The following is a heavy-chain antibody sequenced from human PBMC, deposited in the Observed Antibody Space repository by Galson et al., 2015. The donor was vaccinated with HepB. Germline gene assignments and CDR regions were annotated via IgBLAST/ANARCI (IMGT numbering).Heavy chain of an antibody. CDR3: ARTRWLTLYDAYYFDY. J-gene: IGHJ4*02. Sequence: PALVKPTQTLTLTCTFSGFSLSTSGMCVSWIRQPPGKALEWLALIDWDDDKYYSTSLKTRLTISKDTSKNQVVLTMTNMDPVDTATYYCARTRWLTLYDAYYFDYWGQGTLVTVSS. V-gene: IGHV2-70*01. CDR2: IDWDDDK. CDR1: GFSLSTSGMC. D-gene: IGHD5-18*01.